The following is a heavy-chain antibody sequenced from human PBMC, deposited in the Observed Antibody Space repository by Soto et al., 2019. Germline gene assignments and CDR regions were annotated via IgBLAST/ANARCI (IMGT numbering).Heavy chain of an antibody. CDR1: GDILTSYG. J-gene: IGHJ4*02. V-gene: IGHV1-18*01. CDR2: ISAYNGNT. CDR3: ARGPSDHGFDC. Sequence: QVQLVQSGAEVKKPGASVKVSCKASGDILTSYGISWVRQAPGQGLEWMGWISAYNGNTNSAQKLQGRVTMTTDTSTSTAYMEVRSLKSDDTAVYYCARGPSDHGFDCCGQGTLVTVSS.